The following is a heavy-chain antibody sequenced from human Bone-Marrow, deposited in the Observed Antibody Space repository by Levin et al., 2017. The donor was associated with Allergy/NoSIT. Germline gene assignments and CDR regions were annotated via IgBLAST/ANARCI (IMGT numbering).Heavy chain of an antibody. CDR3: ARGYCTGGSCYGGGAFDI. D-gene: IGHD2-15*01. Sequence: GESLKISCAASGFTFDDYGMSWVRQAPGKGLEWVSTINWNGGSTDYADSVKGRFTISRDNAKNSLYLQMNSLRAEDTALYYCARGYCTGGSCYGGGAFDIWGQGTMVTVSS. V-gene: IGHV3-20*04. J-gene: IGHJ3*02. CDR2: INWNGGST. CDR1: GFTFDDYG.